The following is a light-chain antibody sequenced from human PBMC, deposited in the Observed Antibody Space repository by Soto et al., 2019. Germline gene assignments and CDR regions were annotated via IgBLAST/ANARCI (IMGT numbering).Light chain of an antibody. Sequence: QSVLTQPASVSGSPGQSITISCTGTSSDVGGYNYVSWYQQHPGKAPKLMIYDVSNRPSGVSNRFSGSKSGNTASLTISGLQAEDEADYYCISYAGSNLLYVFGTGTKLTVL. CDR3: ISYAGSNLLYV. CDR2: DVS. CDR1: SSDVGGYNY. V-gene: IGLV2-14*01. J-gene: IGLJ1*01.